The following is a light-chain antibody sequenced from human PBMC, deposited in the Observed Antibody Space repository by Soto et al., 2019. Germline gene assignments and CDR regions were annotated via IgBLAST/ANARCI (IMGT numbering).Light chain of an antibody. Sequence: QSVLIQPPSVSGSPGQSVTISCTGTSGDVGSYDYVSWCQQHPGTVPKPMIYNVNTRPSGVPDRFSGSKSGNTASMTISGLQAEDEADYLCCSYTASATYVFETGTKVTVL. CDR2: NVN. CDR1: SGDVGSYDY. V-gene: IGLV2-11*01. J-gene: IGLJ1*01. CDR3: CSYTASATYV.